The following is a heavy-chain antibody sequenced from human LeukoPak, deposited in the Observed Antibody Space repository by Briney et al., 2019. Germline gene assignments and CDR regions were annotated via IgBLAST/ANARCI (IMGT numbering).Heavy chain of an antibody. CDR1: GGSISSGGYY. Sequence: PSETLSLTCTVSGGSISSGGYYWSWIRQHPGKGLEWIGYIYYSGSTYYNPSLMSRVTISVDTSKNQFSLKLSSVTAADTAVYYCARVKVPAATPQGPGGGFDPGGQGPLVTVSS. D-gene: IGHD6-13*01. CDR3: ARVKVPAATPQGPGGGFDP. CDR2: IYYSGST. J-gene: IGHJ5*02. V-gene: IGHV4-31*03.